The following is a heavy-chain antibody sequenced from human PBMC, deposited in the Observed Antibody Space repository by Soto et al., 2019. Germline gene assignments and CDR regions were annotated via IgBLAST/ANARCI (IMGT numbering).Heavy chain of an antibody. D-gene: IGHD2-8*01. CDR1: GYAFSNNF. CDR2: INPTTGLT. CDR3: ARALRNGYFYGMDI. V-gene: IGHV1-46*01. Sequence: ASVKVSCKASGYAFSNNFMHWVRQAPAQGLEWMGVINPTTGLTSNAQKFQGRITMTSDTSSSTAYMELSSLRSEDTAVYYCARALRNGYFYGMDIWGQGTTVNAP. J-gene: IGHJ6*02.